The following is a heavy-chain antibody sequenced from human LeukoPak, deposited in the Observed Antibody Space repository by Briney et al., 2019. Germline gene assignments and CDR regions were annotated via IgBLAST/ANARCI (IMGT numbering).Heavy chain of an antibody. CDR2: IYYSGST. J-gene: IGHJ5*02. V-gene: IGHV4-39*07. CDR1: GGSISSSSYY. Sequence: SETLSLTCTVSGGSISSSSYYWGWIRQPPGKGLEWIGSIYYSGSTYYNPSLKSRVTISVDTSKNQFSLKLSSVTPEDTAVYYCARDHSSSWYVEPRRNWFDPWGQGTLVTVSS. D-gene: IGHD6-13*01. CDR3: ARDHSSSWYVEPRRNWFDP.